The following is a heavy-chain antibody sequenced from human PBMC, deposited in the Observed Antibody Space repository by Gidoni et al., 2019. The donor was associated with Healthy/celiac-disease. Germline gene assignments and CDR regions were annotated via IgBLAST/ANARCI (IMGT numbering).Heavy chain of an antibody. J-gene: IGHJ4*02. CDR1: GGSTRSSSYY. V-gene: IGHV4-39*01. CDR2: IYYSLST. D-gene: IGHD2-15*01. CDR3: ARQAIVVVVAATGCYFDY. Sequence: QLQLQESGPGLVKPSETLSLTCNVSGGSTRSSSYYWGWIRQPPGKGLEWIGSIYYSLSTYYNPSLKSRVTISVDTSKNQFSLNLSSVTAADTAVYYCARQAIVVVVAATGCYFDYWGQGTLVTVSS.